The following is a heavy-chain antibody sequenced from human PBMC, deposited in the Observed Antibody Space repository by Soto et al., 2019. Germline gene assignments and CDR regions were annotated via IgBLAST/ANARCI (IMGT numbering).Heavy chain of an antibody. CDR3: ARAMGVMKPYWFDY. Sequence: PGGSLRLSCAASGFTFSSYSMNWVRQAPGKGLEWVSYISSSSRTIYYADSVKGRLTISRDNAKNSLYLQMNSLRDEDTAVYYSARAMGVMKPYWFDYWGQGTLVTVSS. D-gene: IGHD3-16*01. J-gene: IGHJ4*02. V-gene: IGHV3-48*02. CDR2: ISSSSRTI. CDR1: GFTFSSYS.